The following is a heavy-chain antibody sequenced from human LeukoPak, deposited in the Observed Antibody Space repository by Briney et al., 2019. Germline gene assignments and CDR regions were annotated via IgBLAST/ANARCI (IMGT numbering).Heavy chain of an antibody. J-gene: IGHJ4*02. V-gene: IGHV3-23*01. CDR1: GITLSNYG. CDR2: ISGSGGRT. Sequence: GGSLRFSCAGSGITLSNYGMRWVRQAPGKGLEWVAGISGSGGRTNYAHSVKSRFTISRDTPKNTLYLQMNSLRAEDTAVYFCAKRGVVIRVILVGFHKEANYFDSWGQGVLVTVSS. CDR3: AKRGVVIRVILVGFHKEANYFDS. D-gene: IGHD3-22*01.